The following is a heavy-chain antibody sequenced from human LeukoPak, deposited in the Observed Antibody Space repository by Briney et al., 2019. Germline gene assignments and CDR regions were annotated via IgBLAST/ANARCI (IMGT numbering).Heavy chain of an antibody. CDR2: INSDGSST. V-gene: IGHV3-74*01. CDR1: GCTFSSYW. CDR3: ASTDTGIAVAGRSDY. D-gene: IGHD6-19*01. Sequence: GGALRLSCAASGCTFSSYWMHWVRQAPGKGLVWVSRINSDGSSTSYADSVKGRFTISRDNAKNTLYLQMNSLRAEDTAVYYCASTDTGIAVAGRSDYWGQGTLVTVSS. J-gene: IGHJ4*02.